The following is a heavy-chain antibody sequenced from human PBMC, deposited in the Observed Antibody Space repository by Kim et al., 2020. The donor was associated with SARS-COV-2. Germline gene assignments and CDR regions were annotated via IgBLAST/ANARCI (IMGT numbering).Heavy chain of an antibody. J-gene: IGHJ4*02. Sequence: TDYVDSVKDRFTVSRDNTKNTLFLQMNGLRVEDTAVYYCARNSDGRGFHWGQGTLVTVS. V-gene: IGHV3-74*01. CDR2: T. D-gene: IGHD3-10*02. CDR3: ARNSDGRGFH.